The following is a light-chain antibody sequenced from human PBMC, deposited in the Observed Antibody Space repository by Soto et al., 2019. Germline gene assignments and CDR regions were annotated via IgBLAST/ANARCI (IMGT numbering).Light chain of an antibody. J-gene: IGKJ4*01. CDR3: QQRSNWPLT. CDR2: DAY. CDR1: QSVSSF. Sequence: EIVLTQSPATLSLSPGERATLSCRASQSVSSFLAWYQRKPGQAPRLLIYDAYNKATGIPARFSGSGSGTDFTLTINSLEPEDFAVYYCQQRSNWPLTFGGGTKVDIK. V-gene: IGKV3-11*01.